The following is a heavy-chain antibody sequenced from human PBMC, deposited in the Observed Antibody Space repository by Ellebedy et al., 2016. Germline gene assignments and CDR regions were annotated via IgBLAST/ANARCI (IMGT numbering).Heavy chain of an antibody. Sequence: GESLKISCAASGFTFSNAWMNWVRQAPGKGPEWVGRIKRKTDGGAADYAAPVKGRFTISRDDSKNTLYLQMNSLKTEDTAVYFCTTVYRYNYDSVWGQGTLVTVSS. CDR1: GFTFSNAW. CDR3: TTVYRYNYDSV. CDR2: IKRKTDGGAA. J-gene: IGHJ4*02. V-gene: IGHV3-15*01. D-gene: IGHD1-1*01.